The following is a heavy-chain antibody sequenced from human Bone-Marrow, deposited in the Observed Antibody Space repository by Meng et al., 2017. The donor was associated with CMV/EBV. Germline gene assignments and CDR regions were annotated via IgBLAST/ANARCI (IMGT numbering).Heavy chain of an antibody. V-gene: IGHV1-46*01. CDR2: INPSGGST. D-gene: IGHD2-2*02. J-gene: IGHJ6*02. CDR3: ARVVVPAAIMYGEGIDYYYGMDV. CDR1: GYTFTSYY. Sequence: ASVKVSCKASGYTFTSYYMHWVRQAPGQGLEWMGIINPSGGSTSYAQKFQGRVTMTRDTSTSTVYMELSSLRSEDTAVYYCARVVVPAAIMYGEGIDYYYGMDVWGQGTTVTVSS.